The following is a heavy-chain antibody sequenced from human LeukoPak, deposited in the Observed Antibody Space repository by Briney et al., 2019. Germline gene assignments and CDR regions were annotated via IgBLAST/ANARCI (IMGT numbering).Heavy chain of an antibody. CDR2: TYYRSKWYN. CDR1: GDSVSSNSAA. Sequence: PSQTLSLTCAISGDSVSSNSAAWNWIRQSPSRGLEWLGRTYYRSKWYNDYAVSVKSRITINPDTSKNQFSLQLNSVTPEDTAVYYCARGRSHTKAWIQLWLPYYYYYGMDVWGQGTTVTVSS. J-gene: IGHJ6*02. D-gene: IGHD5-18*01. V-gene: IGHV6-1*01. CDR3: ARGRSHTKAWIQLWLPYYYYYGMDV.